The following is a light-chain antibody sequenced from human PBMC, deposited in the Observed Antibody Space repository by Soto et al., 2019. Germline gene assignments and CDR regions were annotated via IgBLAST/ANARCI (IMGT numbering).Light chain of an antibody. J-gene: IGLJ1*01. Sequence: QSVLTQPPSTSGTPGQRVTISCSGSRSNIGSNTVTWYQQLPGTAPKLLINSNNQRPSGVPDRFSGSKSGTSASLAISGLQSEDEADYYCAAWDDSLHGYYVFGTGTKVTVL. CDR2: SNN. CDR3: AAWDDSLHGYYV. V-gene: IGLV1-44*01. CDR1: RSNIGSNT.